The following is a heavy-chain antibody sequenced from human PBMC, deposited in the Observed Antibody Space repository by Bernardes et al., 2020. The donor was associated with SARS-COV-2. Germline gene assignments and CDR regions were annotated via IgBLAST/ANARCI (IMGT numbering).Heavy chain of an antibody. Sequence: GSLRLSCAASGFTFSNAWMSWVRQAPGKGLEWVVRIKSKTDGGTTDYAAPVKGRFTISRDDSKNTLYLQMNSLKTEDTAVYYCTTELIFLRFLEWLSRMEVWGQGTTGTVS. D-gene: IGHD3-3*01. V-gene: IGHV3-15*01. CDR3: TTELIFLRFLEWLSRMEV. CDR1: GFTFSNAW. J-gene: IGHJ6*02. CDR2: IKSKTDGGTT.